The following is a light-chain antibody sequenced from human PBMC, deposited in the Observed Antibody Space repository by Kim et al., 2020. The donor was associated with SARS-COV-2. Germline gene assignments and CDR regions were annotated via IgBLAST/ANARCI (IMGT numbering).Light chain of an antibody. CDR1: RSDIGAGKD. V-gene: IGLV1-40*01. Sequence: RVTTSCTGSRSDIGAGKDVHWYQHLPGKAPKLLVYENNDRPSGVPDRFSGSKSGTSASLVITGLQAEDEADYYCQSYDSTLNDYVFGTGTKVTVL. CDR3: QSYDSTLNDYV. CDR2: ENN. J-gene: IGLJ1*01.